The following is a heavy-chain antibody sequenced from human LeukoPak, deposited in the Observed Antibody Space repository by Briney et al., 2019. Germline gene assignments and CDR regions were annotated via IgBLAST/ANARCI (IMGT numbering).Heavy chain of an antibody. V-gene: IGHV1-24*01. CDR2: FDPEDGET. CDR3: ATDQGGYSFPTLI. CDR1: GFTFSSYW. Sequence: GGSLRLSCAASGFTFSSYWMSWVRQAPGKGLEWMGGFDPEDGETIYAQKFQGRVTMTEDTSTDTAHMELSSLRSEDTAVYYCATDQGGYSFPTLIWGPGTLVTVSS. D-gene: IGHD5-18*01. J-gene: IGHJ4*02.